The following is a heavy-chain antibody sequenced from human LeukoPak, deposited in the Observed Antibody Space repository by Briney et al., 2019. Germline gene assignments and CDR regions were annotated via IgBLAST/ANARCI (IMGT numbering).Heavy chain of an antibody. CDR2: ITTSSTYI. CDR1: GFTFSSYT. J-gene: IGHJ4*02. CDR3: ARGEGYYASGSYYIDY. D-gene: IGHD3-10*01. Sequence: GGSPRPFCAASGFTFSSYTIDWVRQAPGKGLEWVLSITTSSTYIYYAESVGGRFTISRDNAKNSLYLRMSSLRVEDTAVYYCARGEGYYASGSYYIDYWGQGTLVTVSS. V-gene: IGHV3-21*01.